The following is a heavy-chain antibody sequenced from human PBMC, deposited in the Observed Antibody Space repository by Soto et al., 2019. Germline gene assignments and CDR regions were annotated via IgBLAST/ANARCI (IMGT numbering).Heavy chain of an antibody. Sequence: GGSLRLSCAASGFNLSNAWMSWVRQAPGKGLEWVSVIYSGGSTYYADSVKGRFTISRDNSENTLYLQMNSLRAEDTAVYYCARTCSGGTCSFDYWGQGTLVTVSS. CDR1: GFNLSNAW. CDR2: IYSGGST. V-gene: IGHV3-66*01. D-gene: IGHD2-15*01. J-gene: IGHJ4*02. CDR3: ARTCSGGTCSFDY.